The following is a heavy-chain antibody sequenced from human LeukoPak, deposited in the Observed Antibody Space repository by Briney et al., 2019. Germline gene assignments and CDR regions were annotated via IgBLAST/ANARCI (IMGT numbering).Heavy chain of an antibody. CDR2: ISSSGSTI. D-gene: IGHD6-19*01. CDR3: ASSSGWYRLDL. V-gene: IGHV3-48*03. Sequence: PGGSLRLSCAASGFTFSSYEMNWVRQAPGKGLEWVSYISSSGSTIYYADSVKGRFTISRDNAKNSLYLQMNSLRAEDTAVYYCASSSGWYRLDLWGRGTLVTVSS. CDR1: GFTFSSYE. J-gene: IGHJ2*01.